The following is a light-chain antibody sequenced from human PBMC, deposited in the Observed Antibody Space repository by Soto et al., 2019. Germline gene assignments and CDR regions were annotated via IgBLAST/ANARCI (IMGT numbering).Light chain of an antibody. Sequence: EIVLTQSPGTLPLSRGERATLSXRASHSVTKNYLAWYQPKPGXTPRLXXDGXSSRATGIPDRLSGSGSGTDFTLTISSLEPEDLAVYYCQQRRNGTLTFGQGTKVDIK. CDR1: HSVTKNY. J-gene: IGKJ1*01. CDR2: GXS. V-gene: IGKV3D-20*02. CDR3: QQRRNGTLT.